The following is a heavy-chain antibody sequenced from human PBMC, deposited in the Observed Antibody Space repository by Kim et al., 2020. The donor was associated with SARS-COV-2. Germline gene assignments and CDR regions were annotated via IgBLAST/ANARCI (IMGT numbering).Heavy chain of an antibody. CDR3: ARESGDCGRNDCEKDY. Sequence: ASVKVSCRSSGYTFTGYYIHWVRQAPGQGLEWIGWINPNSGVISSAQKFQGRVTMTRDTSLGTAYMELSSLRSDDTAVYYCARESGDCGRNDCEKDYWGQ. D-gene: IGHD1-1*01. CDR2: INPNSGVI. J-gene: IGHJ4*02. V-gene: IGHV1-2*02. CDR1: GYTFTGYY.